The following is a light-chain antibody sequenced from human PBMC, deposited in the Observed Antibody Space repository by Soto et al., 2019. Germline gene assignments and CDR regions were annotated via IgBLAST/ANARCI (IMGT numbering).Light chain of an antibody. V-gene: IGKV3-15*01. CDR2: GAS. CDR1: QSVSSN. J-gene: IGKJ2*01. Sequence: ETVMTQSPVTLSVSPGERATLSCRASQSVSSNLAWYQQKPGQAPRLLIYGASTRATGIPARFSGSGSGTEFTLTINSLQSEDFAVYYCQQYNNWPPDTFGQGTKLEIK. CDR3: QQYNNWPPDT.